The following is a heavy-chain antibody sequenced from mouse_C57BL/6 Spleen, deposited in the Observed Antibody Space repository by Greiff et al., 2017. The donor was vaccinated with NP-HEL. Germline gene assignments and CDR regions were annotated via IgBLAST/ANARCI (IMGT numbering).Heavy chain of an antibody. CDR1: GFTFSSYA. CDR3: TRGWLLPAMDY. V-gene: IGHV5-9-1*02. D-gene: IGHD2-3*01. CDR2: ISSGGDYI. Sequence: EVQRVESGEGLVKPGGSLKLSCAASGFTFSSYAMSWVRQTPEKRLEWVAYISSGGDYIYYADTVKGRFTISRDNARNTLYLQMSSLKSEDTAMYYCTRGWLLPAMDYWGQGTSVTVSS. J-gene: IGHJ4*01.